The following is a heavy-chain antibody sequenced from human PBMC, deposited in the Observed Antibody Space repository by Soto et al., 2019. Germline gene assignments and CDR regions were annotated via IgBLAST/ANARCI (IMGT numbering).Heavy chain of an antibody. Sequence: SETLSLTCAVYGGSFSGYYWSWIRQPPGKGLEWIGEINYSGSTNYNPSLKSRVTISVDTSKNQFSLKLSSVTAADTAVYYCARGKYYDFWSGYYTGSRQTYYYYGMDVWGQGTTVTVSS. CDR2: INYSGST. CDR1: GGSFSGYY. CDR3: ARGKYYDFWSGYYTGSRQTYYYYGMDV. V-gene: IGHV4-34*01. J-gene: IGHJ6*02. D-gene: IGHD3-3*01.